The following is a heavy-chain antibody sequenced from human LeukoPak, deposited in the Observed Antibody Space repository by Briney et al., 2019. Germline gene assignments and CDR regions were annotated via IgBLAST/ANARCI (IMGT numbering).Heavy chain of an antibody. V-gene: IGHV1-2*02. Sequence: GASVKVSCKASGYTFTGYYMHWVRQAPGQGLEWMGWINPNSGGTNYAQKFQGRVTMTRDTSISTAYMELSRLRSDDTAVYYCARGPHDFWSGPSIWFDPWGQGTLVTVSS. CDR3: ARGPHDFWSGPSIWFDP. D-gene: IGHD3-3*01. CDR2: INPNSGGT. J-gene: IGHJ5*02. CDR1: GYTFTGYY.